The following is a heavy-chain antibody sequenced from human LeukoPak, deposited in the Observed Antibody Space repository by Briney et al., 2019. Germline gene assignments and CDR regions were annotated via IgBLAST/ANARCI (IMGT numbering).Heavy chain of an antibody. Sequence: GGSLRLSCAASGFTFSSYAMSWVRQAPGKGLEWVSAISGSGGSAYYADSVKGRFTISRDNSKNTLYLQMNSLRAEDTAVYYCARPYDFWSGHPLGGDYWGQGTLVTVSS. J-gene: IGHJ4*02. CDR1: GFTFSSYA. D-gene: IGHD3-3*01. CDR3: ARPYDFWSGHPLGGDY. CDR2: ISGSGGSA. V-gene: IGHV3-23*01.